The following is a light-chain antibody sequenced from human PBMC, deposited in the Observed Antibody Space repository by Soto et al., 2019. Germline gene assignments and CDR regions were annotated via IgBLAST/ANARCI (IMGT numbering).Light chain of an antibody. CDR3: QQYGPSGWT. CDR2: GAS. Sequence: EIVLTQSPGTLSLSPGERATLSCRASQTFSSSYLAWYQQKPGQAPRLLIYGASSRATGIPDRFSGSASGTDFTLTISRLEPEDFAVYYCQQYGPSGWTFSQGTKLEIK. J-gene: IGKJ2*01. CDR1: QTFSSSY. V-gene: IGKV3-20*01.